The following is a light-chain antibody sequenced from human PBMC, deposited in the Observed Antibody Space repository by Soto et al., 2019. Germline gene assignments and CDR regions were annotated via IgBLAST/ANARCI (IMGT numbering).Light chain of an antibody. V-gene: IGKV3-11*01. CDR1: QSVSSN. CDR3: PRRRNWRPIT. CDR2: DAS. J-gene: IGKJ5*01. Sequence: PGAGAPLSCRASQSVSSNLAWYQNKPGQAPRLLIYDASNRATGIPARFSGSGSGTDFTLTISSLEPEDFAVYYCPRRRNWRPITFGQGTRLEIK.